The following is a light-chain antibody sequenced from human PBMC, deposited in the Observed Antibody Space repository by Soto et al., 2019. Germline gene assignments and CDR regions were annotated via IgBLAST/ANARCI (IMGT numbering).Light chain of an antibody. CDR1: QSVSSSS. CDR2: GAS. V-gene: IGKV3-20*01. CDR3: KQYGNSPRT. Sequence: EIVLTQSPGTLSLSPGERATLSCRASQSVSSSSLARYQHKPGQAPRLLIYGASSRATGIPDRFSGSGSGTDFTLTISRLEPEDFAVYYCKQYGNSPRTFGGGTKV. J-gene: IGKJ4*01.